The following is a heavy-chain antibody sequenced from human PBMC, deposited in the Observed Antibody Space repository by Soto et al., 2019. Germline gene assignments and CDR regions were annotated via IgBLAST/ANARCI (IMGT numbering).Heavy chain of an antibody. V-gene: IGHV4-30-4*01. J-gene: IGHJ6*02. Sequence: SETLSLTCAVSGGSIGSGDYSWTWIRQPPGKGLEWIGYIYDSGSTYYNPSLRSRVSVSVDTSKNQFSLKVSSVTAADTAVYYCARLTIFGAVRHYYYDMDVWGQGTTVTVSS. CDR1: GGSIGSGDYS. CDR2: IYDSGST. D-gene: IGHD3-3*01. CDR3: ARLTIFGAVRHYYYDMDV.